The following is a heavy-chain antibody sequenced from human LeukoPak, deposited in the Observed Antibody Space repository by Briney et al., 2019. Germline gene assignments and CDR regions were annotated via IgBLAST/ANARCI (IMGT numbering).Heavy chain of an antibody. V-gene: IGHV4-59*08. Sequence: SETLSLTCSISGGSITGHYWSWIRQPPGKGLEWIGYIFHSGSTSHNPSLKSRVTVSIDTSKNQISLKLTSVTAADTAVYYCARHYTSGWDLDYWGQGTPVTVSS. D-gene: IGHD6-19*01. J-gene: IGHJ4*02. CDR3: ARHYTSGWDLDY. CDR1: GGSITGHY. CDR2: IFHSGST.